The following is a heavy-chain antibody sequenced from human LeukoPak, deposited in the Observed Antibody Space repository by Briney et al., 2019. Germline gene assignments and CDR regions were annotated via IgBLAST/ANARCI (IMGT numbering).Heavy chain of an antibody. Sequence: SVKVSCKASGGTFSSYAISWVRQAPGPGLEWMGGIIPIFGTANYAQKFQGRVTITTDESTKTAYMELSSLRSEDTAVYYCARAGITMVRGVIIPGAFDIWGQGTMVTVSS. J-gene: IGHJ3*02. CDR2: IIPIFGTA. CDR3: ARAGITMVRGVIIPGAFDI. D-gene: IGHD3-10*01. V-gene: IGHV1-69*05. CDR1: GGTFSSYA.